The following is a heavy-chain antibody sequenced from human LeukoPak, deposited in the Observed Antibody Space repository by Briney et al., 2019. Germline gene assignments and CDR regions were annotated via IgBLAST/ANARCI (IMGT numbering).Heavy chain of an antibody. Sequence: ASVKVSCKASGYTFTSYYMHWVRQAPGQGLEWMGWINPNSGGTNYAQKLQGRVTMTTDTSTSTAYMELRSLRSDDTAVYYCARCVFPVGRSDFDYWGQGTLVTVSS. D-gene: IGHD5/OR15-5a*01. CDR3: ARCVFPVGRSDFDY. V-gene: IGHV1-2*02. CDR1: GYTFTSYY. J-gene: IGHJ4*02. CDR2: INPNSGGT.